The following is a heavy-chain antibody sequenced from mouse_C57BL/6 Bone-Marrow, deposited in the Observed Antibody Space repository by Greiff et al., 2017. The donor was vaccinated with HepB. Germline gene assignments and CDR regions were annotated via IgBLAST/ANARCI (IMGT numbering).Heavy chain of an antibody. V-gene: IGHV5-12*01. CDR3: ASYYGNYGGDYAMDY. CDR1: GFTFSDYY. D-gene: IGHD2-1*01. J-gene: IGHJ4*01. CDR2: ISNGGGST. Sequence: EVKLMESGGGLVQPGGSLKLSCAASGFTFSDYYMYWVRQTPEKRLEWVAYISNGGGSTYYPDTVKGRFTISRDNAKNTLYLQMSRLKSEDTAMYYCASYYGNYGGDYAMDYWGQGTSVTVSS.